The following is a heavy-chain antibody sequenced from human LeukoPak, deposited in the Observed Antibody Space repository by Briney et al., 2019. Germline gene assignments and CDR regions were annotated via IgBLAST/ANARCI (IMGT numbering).Heavy chain of an antibody. Sequence: GESLKISCKGSGYSFTSYWIGWVRQMPGEGLEWMGIIYPGDSDTRYSPSFQGQVTISADKSISTAYLQWSSLKASDTAMYYCAIDYYGSGSYLDYWGQGTLVTVSS. V-gene: IGHV5-51*01. J-gene: IGHJ4*02. CDR2: IYPGDSDT. CDR1: GYSFTSYW. CDR3: AIDYYGSGSYLDY. D-gene: IGHD3-10*01.